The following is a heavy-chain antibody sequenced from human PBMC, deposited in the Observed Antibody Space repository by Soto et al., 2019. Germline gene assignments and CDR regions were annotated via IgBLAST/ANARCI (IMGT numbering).Heavy chain of an antibody. J-gene: IGHJ4*02. CDR2: IIPILGIA. Sequence: QVQLVQSGAEVKKPGSSVKVSCKASGGTFSSYTISWVRQAPGQGLEWMGRIIPILGIANYAQKFQGRVTITADKSTSTAYMELSSLRYEDTAVYYCASLVRTMVRGVINPDYWGQGTLVTVSS. V-gene: IGHV1-69*02. CDR1: GGTFSSYT. D-gene: IGHD3-10*01. CDR3: ASLVRTMVRGVINPDY.